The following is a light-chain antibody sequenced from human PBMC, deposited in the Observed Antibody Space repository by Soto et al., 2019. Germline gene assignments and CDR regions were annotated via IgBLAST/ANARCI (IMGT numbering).Light chain of an antibody. J-gene: IGLJ2*01. CDR3: LLSYRTGVV. CDR1: TGPVTSDHY. CDR2: EAT. Sequence: QAVVTQEPSVTVSPGGTLTLTCGSSTGPVTSDHYPYWIQQKPGQAPRTLIYEATIKHSWTPARFSGSLLGGKAALTLSGAQPEDEADYYCLLSYRTGVVFGGGTKVTVL. V-gene: IGLV7-46*01.